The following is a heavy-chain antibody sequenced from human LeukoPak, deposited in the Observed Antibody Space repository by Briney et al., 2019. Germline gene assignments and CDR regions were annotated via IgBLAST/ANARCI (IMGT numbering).Heavy chain of an antibody. CDR2: IHYTGST. CDR3: ARDGGGRSGWLRVY. Sequence: PSETLSLTCAVSGGSISSYYWSWIRQPPGKGLEWMGYIHYTGSTNYNPSLKSRVTISVDTYKNQFSLKLSAVTAGDTAVYYCARDGGGRSGWLRVYWGQGTRVSVSS. J-gene: IGHJ4*02. V-gene: IGHV4-59*01. CDR1: GGSISSYY. D-gene: IGHD6-19*01.